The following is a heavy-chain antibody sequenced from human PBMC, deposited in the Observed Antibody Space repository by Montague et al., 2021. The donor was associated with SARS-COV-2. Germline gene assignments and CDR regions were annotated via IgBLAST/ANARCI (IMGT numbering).Heavy chain of an antibody. V-gene: IGHV3-7*05. D-gene: IGHD2-15*01. Sequence: SLRLSCAASGFTFSSYWMSWVRQAPGKGLEWVANIKQDGSEKYYVDSXXGRFTISRDNAKNSLYLQMNSLRAEDTAVYYCARDQGVYCSGGSCYNFDYWGQGTLVTVSS. CDR3: ARDQGVYCSGGSCYNFDY. CDR2: IKQDGSEK. J-gene: IGHJ4*02. CDR1: GFTFSSYW.